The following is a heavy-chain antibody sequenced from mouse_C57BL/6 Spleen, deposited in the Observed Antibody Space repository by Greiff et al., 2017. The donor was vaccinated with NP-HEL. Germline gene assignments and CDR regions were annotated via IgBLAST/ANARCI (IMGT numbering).Heavy chain of an antibody. CDR3: ARKRLYAMDY. Sequence: VQLVESGAELVKPGASVKISCKASGYAFSSYWMNWVKQRPGKGLEWIGQIYPGDGDTNYNGKFKGKATLTADKSSSTAYMQLSSLTSEDSAVYFCARKRLYAMDYWGQGTSVTVSS. D-gene: IGHD3-2*02. V-gene: IGHV1-80*01. CDR1: GYAFSSYW. J-gene: IGHJ4*01. CDR2: IYPGDGDT.